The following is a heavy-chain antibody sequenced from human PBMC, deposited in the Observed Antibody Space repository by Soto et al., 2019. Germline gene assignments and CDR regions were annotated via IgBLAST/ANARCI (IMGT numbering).Heavy chain of an antibody. CDR3: ARVTPALYYYYYYMDV. J-gene: IGHJ6*03. CDR1: GGSISSYY. CDR2: IYYSGST. Sequence: TLSLTCTVSGGSISSYYWSWIRQPPGKGLEWIGYIYYSGSTNYNPSLKSRVTISVDTSKNQFSLKLSSVTAADTAVYYCARVTPALYYYYYYMDVWGKGTAVTVSS. V-gene: IGHV4-59*01.